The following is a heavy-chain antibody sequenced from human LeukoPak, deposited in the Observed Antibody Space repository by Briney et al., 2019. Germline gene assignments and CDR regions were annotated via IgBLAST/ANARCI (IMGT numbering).Heavy chain of an antibody. J-gene: IGHJ4*02. CDR1: GFAVSSNY. CDR2: IYSGCST. V-gene: IGHV3-53*01. Sequence: PGGYLRLSCAASGFAVSSNYMSWVRQAPGKGLEWVSVIYSGCSTYYADSVKGRFTISRDNSKNTLYLQMNSLRAEDTAVYYCARGYCTNRVCYDYWGQGTLVSVSS. CDR3: ARGYCTNRVCYDY. D-gene: IGHD2-8*01.